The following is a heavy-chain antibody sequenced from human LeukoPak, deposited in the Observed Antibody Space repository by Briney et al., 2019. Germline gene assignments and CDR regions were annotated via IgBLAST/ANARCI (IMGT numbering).Heavy chain of an antibody. D-gene: IGHD2-2*01. CDR2: INPNSGGT. J-gene: IGHJ4*02. CDR1: GYTFTGYY. Sequence: ASVKVSCKASGYTFTGYYMHWVRQAPGQGLEWMGWINPNSGGTTYAQKFQGRVTMTRDTSISTAYMELSRLRSDDTAVYYCAREGDPYIVVVPAATGYWGQGTLVTVSS. CDR3: AREGDPYIVVVPAATGY. V-gene: IGHV1-2*02.